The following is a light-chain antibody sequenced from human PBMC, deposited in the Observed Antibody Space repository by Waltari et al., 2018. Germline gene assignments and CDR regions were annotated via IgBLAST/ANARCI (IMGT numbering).Light chain of an antibody. CDR2: EAS. J-gene: IGLJ1*01. CDR1: SGAVGGYNL. CDR3: SSYTNTRIYV. V-gene: IGLV2-14*02. Sequence: QSALTQPASVSGSPGQSLTISCTGTSGAVGGYNLAFWYQHHPGQAPKLMIYEASERPLGVSNRFTGSKSGGTASLTISGLQADDEADYYCSSYTNTRIYVFGTGTKVTVL.